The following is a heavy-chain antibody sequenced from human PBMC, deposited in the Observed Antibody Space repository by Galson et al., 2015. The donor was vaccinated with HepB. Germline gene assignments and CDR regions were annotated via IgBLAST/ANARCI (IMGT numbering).Heavy chain of an antibody. V-gene: IGHV1-18*01. J-gene: IGHJ3*02. CDR3: ARDPGPFLGYCSSTSCEDAFDI. Sequence: SVKVSCKASGYTFTSYGISWVRQAPGQGLEWMGWISAYNGNTNYAQKLQGRVTMTTDTSTSTAYMELSSLRSDDTAVYYCARDPGPFLGYCSSTSCEDAFDIWGQGTMVTVSS. D-gene: IGHD2-2*01. CDR1: GYTFTSYG. CDR2: ISAYNGNT.